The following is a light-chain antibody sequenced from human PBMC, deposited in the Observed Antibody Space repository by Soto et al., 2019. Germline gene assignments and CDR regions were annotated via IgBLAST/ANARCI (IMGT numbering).Light chain of an antibody. V-gene: IGKV3-20*01. CDR3: QQYDRSSWT. CDR1: QSVRSNF. CDR2: GAS. Sequence: EIVLTQSPGTLSLSPGERATLSCRASQSVRSNFLAWYQQKPGQAPRLLIYGASNRATGIPDRFSGSGSGTDFTLTITRLEPEDFAMYYCQQYDRSSWTFGQGTKVDIK. J-gene: IGKJ1*01.